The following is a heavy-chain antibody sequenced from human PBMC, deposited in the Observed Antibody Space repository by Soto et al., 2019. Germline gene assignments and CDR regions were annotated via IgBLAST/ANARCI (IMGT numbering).Heavy chain of an antibody. V-gene: IGHV3-48*03. CDR1: GFTFSFFE. D-gene: IGHD3-10*01. J-gene: IGHJ4*02. CDR3: VTFRAVYDARGDF. Sequence: EVQLVESGGGLVQPGGSLRLSCAASGFTFSFFEMNWVRQAPGKGLEWVSYISTTATAMYYVDSVKGRFTISRDNAKNSVYLQMNNLRAEDTAVYYCVTFRAVYDARGDFWGQGTLVTVSS. CDR2: ISTTATAM.